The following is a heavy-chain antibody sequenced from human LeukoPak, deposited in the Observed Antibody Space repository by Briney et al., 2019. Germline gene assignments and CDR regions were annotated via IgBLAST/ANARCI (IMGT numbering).Heavy chain of an antibody. CDR1: GFTFSSYG. V-gene: IGHV3-30*18. CDR2: ISYDGSNK. D-gene: IGHD6-6*01. CDR3: EKKGSIAARGGYFDY. J-gene: IGHJ4*02. Sequence: GGSLRLSCAASGFTFSSYGMHWVRQAPGKGLEWVAVISYDGSNKYCADSVKGRFTISRDNSKNTLYLQMNSLRAEDTAVYYCEKKGSIAARGGYFDYWGQGTLVTVSS.